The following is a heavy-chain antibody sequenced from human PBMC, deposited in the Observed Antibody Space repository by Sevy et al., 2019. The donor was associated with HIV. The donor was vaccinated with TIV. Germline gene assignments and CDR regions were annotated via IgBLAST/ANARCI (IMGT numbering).Heavy chain of an antibody. D-gene: IGHD2-15*01. Sequence: VSVKVSCKVSGYTLTELSMHWVRQAPGKGLQWMGGFDPEDGETVYAQTFQGRVTVTEDTSTDTAYMELSSLRSEDTAVYYCATNSRYFSGSTFYSAEGLFDPWGQGTLVTVSS. CDR2: FDPEDGET. CDR3: ATNSRYFSGSTFYSAEGLFDP. V-gene: IGHV1-24*01. CDR1: GYTLTELS. J-gene: IGHJ5*02.